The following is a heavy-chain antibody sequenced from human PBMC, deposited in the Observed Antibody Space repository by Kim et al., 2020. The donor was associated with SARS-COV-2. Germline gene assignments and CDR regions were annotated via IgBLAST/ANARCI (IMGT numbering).Heavy chain of an antibody. CDR2: INHSGST. Sequence: SETLSLTCAVYGGSFSGYYWSWIRQPPGKGLEWIGEINHSGSTNYNPSLKSRVTISVDTSKNQFSLKLSSVTAADTAVYYCARRKDTAMAHFDYWGQGTLVTVSS. J-gene: IGHJ4*02. D-gene: IGHD5-18*01. CDR1: GGSFSGYY. V-gene: IGHV4-34*01. CDR3: ARRKDTAMAHFDY.